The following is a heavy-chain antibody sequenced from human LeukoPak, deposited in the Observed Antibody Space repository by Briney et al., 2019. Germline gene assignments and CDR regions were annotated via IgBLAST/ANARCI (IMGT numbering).Heavy chain of an antibody. CDR2: ISGSGGST. V-gene: IGHV3-23*01. J-gene: IGHJ4*02. CDR1: GFTFSSYA. Sequence: GGSLRLSCAASGFTFSSYAMSWVRQAPGKGLEWVSAISGSGGSTYYADSVKGRLTISRDNSKNTLYLQMNSLRAEDTAVYYCATGRTIVVVPAAMPDYWGQGTLVTVSS. D-gene: IGHD2-2*01. CDR3: ATGRTIVVVPAAMPDY.